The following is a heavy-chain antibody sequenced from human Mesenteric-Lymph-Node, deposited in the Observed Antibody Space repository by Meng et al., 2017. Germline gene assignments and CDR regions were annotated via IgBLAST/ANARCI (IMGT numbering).Heavy chain of an antibody. V-gene: IGHV3-20*04. CDR1: GFTFDDYG. CDR3: ARSNSAGYYYLGSF. J-gene: IGHJ4*02. Sequence: GGSLRLSCAASGFTFDDYGMSWVRQAPGKGLEWVSGINWNGGTTDYADSVKGRITISRDNAKNSMFLQMNSLRAEDTALYYCARSNSAGYYYLGSFWGQGTLVTVSS. D-gene: IGHD3-22*01. CDR2: INWNGGTT.